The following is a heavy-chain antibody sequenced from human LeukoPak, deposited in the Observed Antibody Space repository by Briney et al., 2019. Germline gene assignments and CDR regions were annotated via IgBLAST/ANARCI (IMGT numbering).Heavy chain of an antibody. CDR2: ISGSGGST. CDR3: AKDEFYGSGGGPNWFDP. J-gene: IGHJ5*02. Sequence: GGSLGLSCAASGFTFSSYAMSWVRQAPGKGLEWVSAISGSGGSTYYADSVKGRFTISRDNSKNTLYLQMNSLRAEDTAVYYCAKDEFYGSGGGPNWFDPWGQGTLVTVSS. CDR1: GFTFSSYA. D-gene: IGHD3-10*01. V-gene: IGHV3-23*01.